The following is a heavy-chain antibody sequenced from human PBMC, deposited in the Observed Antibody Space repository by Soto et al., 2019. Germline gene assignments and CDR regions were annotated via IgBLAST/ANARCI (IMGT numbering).Heavy chain of an antibody. CDR1: GLTFGSYG. CDR2: ISYDGSNK. V-gene: IGHV3-30*03. D-gene: IGHD3-3*01. J-gene: IGHJ5*02. Sequence: HLGGSPRLSCAACGLTFGSYGMHWFRQAPGKGLEWVAVISYDGSNKYYEDSVKGRFTISRDNSKNTLYLQMNSLRAEDTAVYYCTDYFWSGAHGVVDCGHTTAFTDP. CDR3: TDYFWSGAHGVVDCGHTTAFTDP.